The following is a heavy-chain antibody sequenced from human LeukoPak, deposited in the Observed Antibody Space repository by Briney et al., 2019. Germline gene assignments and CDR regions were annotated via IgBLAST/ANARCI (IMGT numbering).Heavy chain of an antibody. D-gene: IGHD3-22*01. CDR2: TYNRSKWYS. CDR1: GDNVSSKCAT. J-gene: IGHJ4*02. Sequence: SQTLSLTCAISGDNVSSKCATWSWIRQSPSRGLEWLGRTYNRSKWYSDYAVSVKGRITINPDTSKNQFSLQLNSVTPEDTAVYYCARGVGRGWKVFHYWAQGTLVTVSS. CDR3: ARGVGRGWKVFHY. V-gene: IGHV6-1*01.